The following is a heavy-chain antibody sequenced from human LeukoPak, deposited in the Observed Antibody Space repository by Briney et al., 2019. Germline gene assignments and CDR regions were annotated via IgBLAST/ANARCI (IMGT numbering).Heavy chain of an antibody. V-gene: IGHV3-15*01. CDR2: IKSKAHGGTT. J-gene: IGHJ4*02. D-gene: IGHD3-10*01. CDR1: GFTFSNAW. CDR3: TTTAYGHGDFDY. Sequence: GGSLRLSCAASGFTFSNAWMNWVRQAPGKGLECVGRIKSKAHGGTTDYAAPVKGRFTITRADSATTLYLQMESLKTEDTAVYYCTTTAYGHGDFDYWGQGTLVTVSS.